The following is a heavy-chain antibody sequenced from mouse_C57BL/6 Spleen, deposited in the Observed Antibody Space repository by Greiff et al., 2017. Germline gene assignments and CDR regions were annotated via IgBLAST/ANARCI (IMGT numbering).Heavy chain of an antibody. Sequence: QVQLKESGAELVRPGTSVKVSCKASGYAFTNYLLAWVKQRPGQGLEWIGVINPGSGGTNYNEKFKGKATLTADKSSSTAYMQLSSLTSEDSAVYFCARDYGYDEAYWDQGTLVTVSA. CDR3: ARDYGYDEAY. CDR1: GYAFTNYL. V-gene: IGHV1-54*01. CDR2: INPGSGGT. D-gene: IGHD2-2*01. J-gene: IGHJ3*01.